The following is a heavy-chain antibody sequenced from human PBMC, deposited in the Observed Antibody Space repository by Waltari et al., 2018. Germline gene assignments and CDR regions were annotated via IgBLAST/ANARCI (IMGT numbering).Heavy chain of an antibody. D-gene: IGHD6-6*01. CDR2: IRGSGGST. V-gene: IGHV3-23*01. J-gene: IGHJ4*02. CDR3: AKEGGQLDRGPVDY. CDR1: GFNFSSHA. Sequence: EVQLLESGGGLVQPGGSLRLSCAASGFNFSSHAMSCVRPAPGKGLEWGSAIRGSGGSTYYADSVKGRFTIARDNSKNTLYLQMNSLRAEDTAVYYGAKEGGQLDRGPVDYWGQGTLVTVSS.